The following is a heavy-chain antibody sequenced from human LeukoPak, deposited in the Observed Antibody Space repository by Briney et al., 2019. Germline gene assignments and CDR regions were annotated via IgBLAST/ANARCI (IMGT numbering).Heavy chain of an antibody. J-gene: IGHJ4*02. D-gene: IGHD2-21*02. V-gene: IGHV1-2*06. CDR2: INPNSGGT. CDR3: ARDAVSTVTAGGIDY. Sequence: GASVKVSCKASGYTFTGYYMHWVRQAPGQGLEWMGRINPNSGGTNYAQKFQGRVTMTRDTSISTAYMELSRLRSDDTAVYYCARDAVSTVTAGGIDYWGQGTLVTVSS. CDR1: GYTFTGYY.